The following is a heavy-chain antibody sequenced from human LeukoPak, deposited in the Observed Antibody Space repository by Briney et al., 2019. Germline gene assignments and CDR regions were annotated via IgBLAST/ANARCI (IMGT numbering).Heavy chain of an antibody. V-gene: IGHV4-30-2*01. CDR3: ARGGVGPTTNWFDP. CDR2: IYHTGST. CDR1: GGSISGSGYY. J-gene: IGHJ5*02. D-gene: IGHD1-26*01. Sequence: PSETLSLTCTVSGGSISGSGYYWSWIRQPPGKGLEWIGYIYHTGSTYYNPSLASRVTISVDRSKNQFSLRLTSVTAADTAVFYCARGGVGPTTNWFDPWGQGTLVTVSS.